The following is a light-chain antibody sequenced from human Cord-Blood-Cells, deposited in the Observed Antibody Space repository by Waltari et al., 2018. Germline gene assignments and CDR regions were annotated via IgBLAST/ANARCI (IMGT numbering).Light chain of an antibody. CDR2: GAS. V-gene: IGKV3-15*01. CDR1: QSVSSN. CDR3: QQYKNWPPYT. J-gene: IGKJ2*01. Sequence: EIVMTQSPATLSVSPGERATLSCRASQSVSSNLAWYQQKPGQAPRLLIYGASTRATGIPARCSGSGSGTEFTLTISSLQSEDFAVYYCQQYKNWPPYTFGQGTKLEIK.